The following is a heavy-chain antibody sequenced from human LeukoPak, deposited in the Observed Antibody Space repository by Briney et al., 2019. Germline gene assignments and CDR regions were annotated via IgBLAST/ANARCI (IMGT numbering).Heavy chain of an antibody. CDR1: GYTFTSYG. V-gene: IGHV1-18*01. CDR2: ISAYNGNT. CDR3: ARDGPGGGLYRTYDSSGYIVMGYYFDY. D-gene: IGHD3-22*01. J-gene: IGHJ4*02. Sequence: GASVKVSCKASGYTFTSYGISRVRQAPGQGLEWMGWISAYNGNTNYAQKLQGRVTMTTDTSTSTAYMELRSPRSDDTAVYYCARDGPGGGLYRTYDSSGYIVMGYYFDYWGQGTLVTVSS.